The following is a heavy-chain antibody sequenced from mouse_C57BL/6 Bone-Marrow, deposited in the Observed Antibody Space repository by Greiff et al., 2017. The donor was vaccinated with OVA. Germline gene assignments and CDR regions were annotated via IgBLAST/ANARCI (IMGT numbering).Heavy chain of an antibody. D-gene: IGHD1-1*01. CDR3: ASLYGSSYGFAY. CDR2: IYPRSGNT. CDR1: GYTFTSYG. V-gene: IGHV1-81*01. Sequence: QVQLKQSGAELARPGASVKLSCKASGYTFTSYGISWVKQRTGQGLEWIGEIYPRSGNTYYNEKFKGKATLTADKSSSTAYMELRSLTSEDSAVYFCASLYGSSYGFAYWGQGTLVTVSA. J-gene: IGHJ3*01.